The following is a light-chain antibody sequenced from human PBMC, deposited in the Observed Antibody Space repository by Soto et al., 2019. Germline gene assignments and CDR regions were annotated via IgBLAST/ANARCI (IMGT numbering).Light chain of an antibody. CDR1: STDIGGYNY. J-gene: IGLJ3*02. CDR2: EVT. CDR3: SSYADSNTRGV. Sequence: QSVLTQPPSASGSPGQAVTISCTGTSTDIGGYNYVSWYQQHPGKANKLMIYEVTKRPSGVPGRFSGSKSGNTASLTVSGLQAEDEADYYCSSYADSNTRGVFGGGTKVTVL. V-gene: IGLV2-8*01.